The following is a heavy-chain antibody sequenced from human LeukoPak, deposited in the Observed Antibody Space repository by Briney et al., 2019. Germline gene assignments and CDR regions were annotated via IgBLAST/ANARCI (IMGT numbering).Heavy chain of an antibody. CDR1: GFIFNTYA. V-gene: IGHV3-23*01. CDR2: VSTNGDVT. D-gene: IGHD3-10*01. Sequence: PGGSLRLSCAASGFIFNTYAMSWVRQAPGMGLEWVSVVSTNGDVTFYADSVKGRFTISRDNSKNTLFLQMNSLRAEDTAVYYCAKLSLSGRSQSADYWGQGTLVTVSS. J-gene: IGHJ4*02. CDR3: AKLSLSGRSQSADY.